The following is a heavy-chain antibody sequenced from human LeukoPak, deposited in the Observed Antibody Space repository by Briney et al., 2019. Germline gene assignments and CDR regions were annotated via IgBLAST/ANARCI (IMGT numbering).Heavy chain of an antibody. Sequence: GESLKISCKGSGYSFTSYWIGWVRQMPGKGLEWMGIIYPGDSDTRYSPSFQGQVTISADKSISTACLQWSSLKASDTAMYYCAREDDYDSSGGIPLDYWGQGTLVTVSS. D-gene: IGHD3-22*01. V-gene: IGHV5-51*01. CDR2: IYPGDSDT. CDR1: GYSFTSYW. J-gene: IGHJ4*02. CDR3: AREDDYDSSGGIPLDY.